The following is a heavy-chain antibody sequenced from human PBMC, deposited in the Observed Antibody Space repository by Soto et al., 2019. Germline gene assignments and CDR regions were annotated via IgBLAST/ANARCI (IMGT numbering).Heavy chain of an antibody. CDR2: ISYDGSNK. CDR3: ATALTYQQLALYYFDY. Sequence: GGSLRLSCAASGFTFSSYAMHWVRQAPGKGLEWVAVISYDGSNKYYADSVKGRFTISRDNSKNTLYLQMNSLRAEDTAVYYCATALTYQQLALYYFDYWGQGTLVTVSS. D-gene: IGHD6-13*01. CDR1: GFTFSSYA. J-gene: IGHJ4*02. V-gene: IGHV3-30-3*01.